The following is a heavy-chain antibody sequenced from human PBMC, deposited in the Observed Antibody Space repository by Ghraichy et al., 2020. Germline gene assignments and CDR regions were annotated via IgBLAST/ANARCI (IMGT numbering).Heavy chain of an antibody. CDR2: INHSGST. V-gene: IGHV4-34*01. J-gene: IGHJ4*02. D-gene: IGHD6-19*01. CDR1: GGSFSGYY. CDR3: ARGHSVAGTIGYRALDY. Sequence: SETLSLTCAVYGGSFSGYYWSWIRQPPGKGLEWIGEINHSGSTNYNPSLKSRVTISVDTSENQFSLKLSSVTAADTAVYYCARGHSVAGTIGYRALDYWGQGTLVTVSS.